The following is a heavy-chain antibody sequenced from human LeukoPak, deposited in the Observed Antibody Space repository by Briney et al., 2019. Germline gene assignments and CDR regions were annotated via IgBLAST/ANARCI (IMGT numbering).Heavy chain of an antibody. Sequence: GGSLRLSCAASGFTFSNYGMHWVRQAPRKGLEWLTVISYDETYKDYADSVKGRFTISRDNSKNALYLQMHSLRAEDTAVYYCAKANAREFDYWGQGTLVTVSS. J-gene: IGHJ4*02. CDR2: ISYDETYK. CDR1: GFTFSNYG. D-gene: IGHD3-10*01. CDR3: AKANAREFDY. V-gene: IGHV3-30*18.